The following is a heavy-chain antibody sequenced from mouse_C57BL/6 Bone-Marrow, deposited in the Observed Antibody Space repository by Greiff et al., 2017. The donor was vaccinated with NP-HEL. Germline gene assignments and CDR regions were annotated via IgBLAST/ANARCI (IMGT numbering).Heavy chain of an antibody. Sequence: EVQLVESGGGLVKPVGSLKLSCAASGFTFSSYAMSWVRQTPEKRLEWVATISDGGSYTYYPANVKGRFTISIDNAKNNMYLQMSHLKSEDTAIDYCARGGFSSMDYWGQGTSVTVSS. CDR1: GFTFSSYA. V-gene: IGHV5-4*01. J-gene: IGHJ4*01. CDR2: ISDGGSYT. CDR3: ARGGFSSMDY.